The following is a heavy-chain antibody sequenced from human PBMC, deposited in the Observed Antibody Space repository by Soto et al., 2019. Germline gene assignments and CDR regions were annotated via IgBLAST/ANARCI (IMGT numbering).Heavy chain of an antibody. D-gene: IGHD6-13*01. CDR1: GFSLSNARMG. Sequence: QVTLKESGPVLVKPTETLTLTCTVSGFSLSNARMGVSWIRQPPGTALEWLAQIFSNDEKSYSSSLKSRLTISKDTSKSQVFLTMNTMDPVDTATYYFARTSVFIAAGMAVWGHGTTVTVSS. CDR3: ARTSVFIAAGMAV. CDR2: IFSNDEK. V-gene: IGHV2-26*01. J-gene: IGHJ6*02.